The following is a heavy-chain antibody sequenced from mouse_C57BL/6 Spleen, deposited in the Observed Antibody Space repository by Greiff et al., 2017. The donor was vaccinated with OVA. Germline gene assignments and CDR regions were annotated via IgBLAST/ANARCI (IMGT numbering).Heavy chain of an antibody. Sequence: EVQLVESEGGLVQPGSSMKLSCTASGFTFSDYYMAWVRQVPEKGLEWVANINYDGSSTYYLDSLKSRFIISRDNAKNILYLQMSSLKSEDTATYYCARFLQYFDVWGTGTTVTVSS. D-gene: IGHD6-1*01. CDR3: ARFLQYFDV. J-gene: IGHJ1*03. V-gene: IGHV5-16*01. CDR1: GFTFSDYY. CDR2: INYDGSST.